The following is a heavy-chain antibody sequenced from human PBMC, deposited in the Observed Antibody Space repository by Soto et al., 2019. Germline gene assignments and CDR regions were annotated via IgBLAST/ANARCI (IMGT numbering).Heavy chain of an antibody. D-gene: IGHD3-10*01. CDR1: GFTFSSYA. CDR3: AKESVPRYYYGSGSDY. Sequence: GGSLRLSCAASGFTFSSYAMSWVRQAPGKGLEWVSAISGSGGSTYYADSVKGRFTISRDNSKNTLYLQMNSLRAEDTAVYYCAKESVPRYYYGSGSDYWGQGTLVTVSS. J-gene: IGHJ4*02. CDR2: ISGSGGST. V-gene: IGHV3-23*01.